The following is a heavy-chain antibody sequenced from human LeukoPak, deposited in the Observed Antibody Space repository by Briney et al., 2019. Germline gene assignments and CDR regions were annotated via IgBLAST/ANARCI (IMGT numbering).Heavy chain of an antibody. D-gene: IGHD4-17*01. J-gene: IGHJ6*03. CDR3: ARAPLTTVTTFWFYYYYYMDV. CDR1: GYTFTSYD. CDR2: MNPNSGNT. Sequence: ASVTVSCKASGYTFTSYDINWVRQATGKGLEWMGWMNPNSGNTGYAQKFQGRVTMTRNTSISTAYMELSSLRSEDTAVYYCARAPLTTVTTFWFYYYYYMDVWGKGTTVTISS. V-gene: IGHV1-8*01.